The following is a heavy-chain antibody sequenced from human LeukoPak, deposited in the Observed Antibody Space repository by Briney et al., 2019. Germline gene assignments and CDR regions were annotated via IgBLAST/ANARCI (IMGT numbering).Heavy chain of an antibody. J-gene: IGHJ4*02. CDR1: GYTFTSYD. CDR2: MNPNSGNT. Sequence: ASVKVSCKASGYTFTSYDINWVRQATGQGLEWMGWMNPNSGNTGYAQKFQGRVTMTRNTSISIAYMELSSLRSEDTAVYYCARMSSSWYSTSYDYWGQGTLVTVSS. V-gene: IGHV1-8*01. CDR3: ARMSSSWYSTSYDY. D-gene: IGHD6-13*01.